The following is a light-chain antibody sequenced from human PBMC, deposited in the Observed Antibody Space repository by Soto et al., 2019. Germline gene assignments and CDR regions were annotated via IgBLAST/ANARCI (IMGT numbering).Light chain of an antibody. V-gene: IGKV3-20*01. Sequence: EIVLTQSPGTLSFSPGERATLSCRASQSVSSSYLAWYQQKPGQAPRLLIYGASSGATGIPDRFGGSGSGTDFTLTISRLEPEDFAVYYCLQYGSSPWTFGQGTRVEIK. CDR3: LQYGSSPWT. J-gene: IGKJ1*01. CDR2: GAS. CDR1: QSVSSSY.